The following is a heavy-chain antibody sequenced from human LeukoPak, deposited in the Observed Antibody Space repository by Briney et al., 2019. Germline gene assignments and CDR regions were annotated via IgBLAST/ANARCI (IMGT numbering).Heavy chain of an antibody. CDR1: GGSISSYY. J-gene: IGHJ4*02. V-gene: IGHV4-4*07. Sequence: PSETLSLTCTVSGGSISSYYWSWIRQPPGKGLEWFGRIYTSGSTNYNPSLKSRVTMSVDTSKNQFSLKLSSVTAADTAVYYCAVVPYSSSWYESGYFDYWGQGTLVTVSS. D-gene: IGHD6-13*01. CDR2: IYTSGST. CDR3: AVVPYSSSWYESGYFDY.